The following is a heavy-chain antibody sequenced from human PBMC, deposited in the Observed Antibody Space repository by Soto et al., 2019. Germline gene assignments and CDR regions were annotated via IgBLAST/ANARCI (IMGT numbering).Heavy chain of an antibody. CDR3: AGDHRQGYYYYGMDV. Sequence: PGGSLRLSCAASGFTFSSYSMNWVRQAPGKGLEWVSSISSSSSYIYYADSVKGRFTISXXXXXXSXYXQXXXLRAXDTAVYYCAGDHRQGYYYYGMDVWGQGTTVTVSS. J-gene: IGHJ6*02. CDR1: GFTFSSYS. V-gene: IGHV3-21*01. CDR2: ISSSSSYI.